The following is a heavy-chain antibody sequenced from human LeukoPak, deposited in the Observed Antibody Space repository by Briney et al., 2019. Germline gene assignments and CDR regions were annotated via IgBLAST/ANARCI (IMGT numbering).Heavy chain of an antibody. Sequence: GGSLRHSCAASGFTFDDYAMHWVRQAPGKGLEWVSGISWSSGSIGYADSVKGRFTISRDNAKNSLYLQMNSLRAEDTALYYCAKDFARGSGSYYIFDYWGQGTLVTVSS. J-gene: IGHJ4*02. D-gene: IGHD3-10*01. CDR3: AKDFARGSGSYYIFDY. CDR2: ISWSSGSI. CDR1: GFTFDDYA. V-gene: IGHV3-9*01.